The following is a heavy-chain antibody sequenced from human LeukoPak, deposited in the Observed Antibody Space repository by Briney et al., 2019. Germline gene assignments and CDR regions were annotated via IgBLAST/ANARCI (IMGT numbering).Heavy chain of an antibody. D-gene: IGHD1-26*01. Sequence: GASVKVSCKASGYTFTGYYMHWVRQAPGQGLEWMGWMNPNSGGTNYAQKFQGRVTMTRDTSISTAYMELSRLRSDDTAVYYCARAFRISSGSYYVGYFQHWGQGTLVTVSS. V-gene: IGHV1-2*02. CDR3: ARAFRISSGSYYVGYFQH. CDR2: MNPNSGGT. CDR1: GYTFTGYY. J-gene: IGHJ1*01.